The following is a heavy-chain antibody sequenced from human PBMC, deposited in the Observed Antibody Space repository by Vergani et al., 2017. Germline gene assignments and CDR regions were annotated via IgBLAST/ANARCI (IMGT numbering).Heavy chain of an antibody. Sequence: QVQLVQSGAEVKKPGASVKVSCKASGYTFTSYGISCVRQAPGQGLEWMGWISAYNGNTNYAQKLQGRVTMTTDTSTSTAYMELRSLRSDDTAVYYCERGRYCSSTSCYAPYYYDMDVWGKGTTVTVSS. D-gene: IGHD2-2*01. V-gene: IGHV1-18*01. CDR3: ERGRYCSSTSCYAPYYYDMDV. CDR2: ISAYNGNT. J-gene: IGHJ6*03. CDR1: GYTFTSYG.